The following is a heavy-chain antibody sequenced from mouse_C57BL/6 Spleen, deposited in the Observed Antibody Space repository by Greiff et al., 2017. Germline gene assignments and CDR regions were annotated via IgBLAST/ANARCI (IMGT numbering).Heavy chain of an antibody. CDR3: VRHDPYEGYYAMDY. D-gene: IGHD2-3*01. V-gene: IGHV10-1*01. Sequence: EVKLMESGGGLVQPKGSLKLSCAASGFSFNTYAMNWVRQAPGKGLEWVARIRSKSNNYATYYADSVKDRFTISKDDSESMHYLQMNNLKTEDTAMYYCVRHDPYEGYYAMDYWGQGTSVTVSS. CDR1: GFSFNTYA. CDR2: IRSKSNNYAT. J-gene: IGHJ4*01.